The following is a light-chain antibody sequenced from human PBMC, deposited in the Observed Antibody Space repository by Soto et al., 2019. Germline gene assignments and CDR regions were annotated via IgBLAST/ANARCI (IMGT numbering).Light chain of an antibody. J-gene: IGLJ2*01. Sequence: QSVLTQPPSVSGAPGQRVPLSCTGSSSNIGAGYDVHWYQQLPGTAPKLLLYGNSNRPSGVPDRFSGSKSGTSASLAITGLQAEDEADYYCQSYDSSLSGSIFGGGTKVTVL. V-gene: IGLV1-40*01. CDR2: GNS. CDR1: SSNIGAGYD. CDR3: QSYDSSLSGSI.